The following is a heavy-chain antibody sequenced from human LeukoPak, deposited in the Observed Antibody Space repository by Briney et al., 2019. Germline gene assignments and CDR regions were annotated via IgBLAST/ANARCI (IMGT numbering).Heavy chain of an antibody. Sequence: ASVKVSCKASGYPFTRYGISWVRQAPGRGLEWMGWINPDNGNTKYAQKFQGRVTMTTDTSTSTAHMELRSLRSDDTAVYYCATYYCSTTSCYPYFFDYWGQGTLVTVSS. V-gene: IGHV1-18*01. CDR3: ATYYCSTTSCYPYFFDY. D-gene: IGHD2-2*01. CDR2: INPDNGNT. J-gene: IGHJ4*02. CDR1: GYPFTRYG.